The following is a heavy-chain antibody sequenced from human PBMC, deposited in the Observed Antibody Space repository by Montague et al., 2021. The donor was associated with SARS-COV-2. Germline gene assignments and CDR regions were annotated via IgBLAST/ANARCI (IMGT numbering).Heavy chain of an antibody. D-gene: IGHD3-10*01. J-gene: IGHJ4*02. CDR3: ARRLYSFGSGTYRD. CDR1: GGSFIGYY. Sequence: SETLSLTCTVPGGSFIGYYWGWIRQHPGKGLEWIGEINHNGNTQYNPSLKSRLTMSLDTSRTHISLQVTSVTAAATAVYFCARRLYSFGSGTYRDWGQGTVVTV. V-gene: IGHV4-34*01. CDR2: INHNGNT.